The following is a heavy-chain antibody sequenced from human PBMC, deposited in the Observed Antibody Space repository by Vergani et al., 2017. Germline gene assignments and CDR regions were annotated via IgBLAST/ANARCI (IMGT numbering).Heavy chain of an antibody. CDR2: IIPIFGTA. Sequence: QVQLVQSGAEVKKPGSSVKVSCQASGGTFSSYAFSWVRQAPGQGLEWMGGIIPIFGTANYAQKFQGRVTISAVESTSTAYMELSSLRSGDTAVYYCATPKTGGGSYFGDAFDIWGQGTMVTVSS. CDR1: GGTFSSYA. V-gene: IGHV1-69*01. J-gene: IGHJ3*02. CDR3: ATPKTGGGSYFGDAFDI. D-gene: IGHD1-26*01.